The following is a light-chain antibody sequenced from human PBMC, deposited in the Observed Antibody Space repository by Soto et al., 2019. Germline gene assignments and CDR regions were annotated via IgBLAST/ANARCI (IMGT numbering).Light chain of an antibody. CDR3: QHYYRRPFT. CDR1: HTLLNRNDNRNY. V-gene: IGKV4-1*01. CDR2: WAS. Sequence: DIVLTQSPDSLAVSLGERATIHCKSSHTLLNRNDNRNYLAWYQQKPGQPPSLLIYWASTRELGVPDRFSGSGSGTDFTLTISSLQAEDVAVYYCQHYYRRPFTFGQGTRLEIK. J-gene: IGKJ5*01.